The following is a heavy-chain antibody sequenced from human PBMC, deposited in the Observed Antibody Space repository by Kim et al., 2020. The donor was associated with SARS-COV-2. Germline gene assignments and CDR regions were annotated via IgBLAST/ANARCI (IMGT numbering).Heavy chain of an antibody. D-gene: IGHD6-6*01. J-gene: IGHJ5*02. CDR1: GYTFTNYE. V-gene: IGHV1-8*01. CDR3: ARGVSTSRHYNWFDP. CDR2: VDPNSGDT. Sequence: ASVKVSCKASGYTFTNYEINWVRQATGQGLEWMGWVDPNSGDTGYAQKFQDRVTMTRDTSISTAYMELTSLTSDDTAVYYCARGVSTSRHYNWFDPWGQGTLVTVSS.